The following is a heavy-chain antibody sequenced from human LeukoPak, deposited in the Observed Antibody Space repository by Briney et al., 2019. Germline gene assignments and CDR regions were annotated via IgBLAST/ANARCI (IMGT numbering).Heavy chain of an antibody. CDR2: ISYDGSNK. CDR1: GLVLSNYQ. CDR3: VRENSIDEGSGAYCLAW. Sequence: PGGSLRLSCLSSGLVLSNYQMYGLGQAPGKGLEWVAVISYDGSNKYYVDSVKGRFTISRDNAKNSLYLQINSLRADDTAVCYCVRENSIDEGSGAYCLAWGGQGTLVTVS. V-gene: IGHV3-30*03. D-gene: IGHD2-15*01. J-gene: IGHJ4*02.